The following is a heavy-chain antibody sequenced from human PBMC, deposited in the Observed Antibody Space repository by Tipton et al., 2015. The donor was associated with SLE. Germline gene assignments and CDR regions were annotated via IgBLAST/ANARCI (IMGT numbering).Heavy chain of an antibody. Sequence: TLSLTCTVSGGSISSGGYYWSWIRQYPGKGLEWIGYISYSGSTNYNPSLKSRLTISVDTSKNQFSLKLSSVTAADTAVYYCARDVGGYNTGWFPYYFDYWGQGTLVTVSS. CDR3: ARDVGGYNTGWFPYYFDY. CDR1: GGSISSGGYY. J-gene: IGHJ4*02. CDR2: ISYSGST. D-gene: IGHD2-8*02. V-gene: IGHV4-31*03.